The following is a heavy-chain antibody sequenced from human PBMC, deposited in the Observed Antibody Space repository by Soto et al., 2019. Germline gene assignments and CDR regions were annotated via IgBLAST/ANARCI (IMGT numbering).Heavy chain of an antibody. CDR2: INTYNGNT. CDR1: GYTFSDYG. Sequence: ASVKVSCKTSGYTFSDYGVSWVRQAPGQGLEWIGWINTYNGNTKYEHKFQGRVTLTTDASTRTVFLELTSLKFDDAAVYYCARGFIPENYWGQGTRVTVSS. J-gene: IGHJ4*02. CDR3: ARGFIPENY. V-gene: IGHV1-18*01. D-gene: IGHD2-2*01.